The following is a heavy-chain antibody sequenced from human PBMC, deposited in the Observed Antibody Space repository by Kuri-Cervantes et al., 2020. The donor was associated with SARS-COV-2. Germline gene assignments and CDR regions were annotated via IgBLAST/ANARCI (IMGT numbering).Heavy chain of an antibody. CDR2: ISWNSGSI. Sequence: LKISCAASGFTFDDYAMHWVRQAPGKGLEWVSGISWNSGSIGYAGSVKGRFTISRDNAKNSLYLQMNSLRAEDTALYYCAKDIREQLVGGVGWFDPWGQGTLVTVSS. V-gene: IGHV3-9*01. D-gene: IGHD6-6*01. J-gene: IGHJ5*02. CDR1: GFTFDDYA. CDR3: AKDIREQLVGGVGWFDP.